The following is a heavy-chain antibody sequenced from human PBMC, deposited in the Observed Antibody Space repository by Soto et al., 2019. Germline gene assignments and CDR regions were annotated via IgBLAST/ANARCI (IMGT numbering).Heavy chain of an antibody. CDR2: ISSTTNYI. V-gene: IGHV3-21*06. CDR1: VFTFTMYS. J-gene: IGHJ4*02. CDR3: ARESEDLTSNFDY. Sequence: GWSLRLCCASSVFTFTMYSMNWVRQAPGKGLEWVSSISSTTNYIYYGDSMKGRFTISRDNAKNSLYLEMNSLRAEDTAVYYCARESEDLTSNFDYWGQGTLVTVSS.